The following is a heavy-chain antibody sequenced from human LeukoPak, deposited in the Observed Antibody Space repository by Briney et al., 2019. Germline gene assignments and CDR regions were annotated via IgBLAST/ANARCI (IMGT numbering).Heavy chain of an antibody. CDR2: INPNSGGT. CDR1: GYTLTELS. Sequence: ASVKVSCKVSGYTLTELSMHWVRQAPGQGLEWMGWINPNSGGTNYAQKFQGRVTMTRDTSISTAYMELSRLRSDDTAVYYCARVEGKFVEKYYFDYWGQGTLVTVSS. V-gene: IGHV1-2*02. J-gene: IGHJ4*02. CDR3: ARVEGKFVEKYYFDY. D-gene: IGHD3-16*01.